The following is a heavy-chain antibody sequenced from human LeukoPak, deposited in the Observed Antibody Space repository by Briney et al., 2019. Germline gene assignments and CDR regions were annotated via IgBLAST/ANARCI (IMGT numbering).Heavy chain of an antibody. J-gene: IGHJ4*02. Sequence: NPGGSLRLSCAASGLTFSSHWMNWVRQAPGKGLEWVSSISSSSNYIYYADSVKGRFAISRDNARNSLSLQMNSLRAEDTAVYYCARDSLPYSNYHCFDYWGQGTLVTVSS. D-gene: IGHD4-11*01. CDR2: ISSSSNYI. V-gene: IGHV3-21*01. CDR3: ARDSLPYSNYHCFDY. CDR1: GLTFSSHW.